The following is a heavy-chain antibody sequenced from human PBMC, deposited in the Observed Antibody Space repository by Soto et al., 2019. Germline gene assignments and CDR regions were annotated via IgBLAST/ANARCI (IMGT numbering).Heavy chain of an antibody. J-gene: IGHJ4*02. CDR3: ARESRSWYGSIRDY. CDR2: IYFSGGT. V-gene: IGHV4-59*12. Sequence: QVQLQESGPGLVKPSETLSLTCTVSGGSISSYYWSWIRQPPGKGLEWIGYIYFSGGTNYNPSLKSRVTISVDTSKNQFSLKLSSVTAADTAVYYCARESRSWYGSIRDYWGQGTLVTVSS. D-gene: IGHD6-13*01. CDR1: GGSISSYY.